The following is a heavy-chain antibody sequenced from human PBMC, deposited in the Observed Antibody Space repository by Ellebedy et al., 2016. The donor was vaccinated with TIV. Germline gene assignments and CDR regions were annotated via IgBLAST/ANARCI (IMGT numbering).Heavy chain of an antibody. Sequence: AASVKVSCKASGYTFTNYAMHWVRQAPGQRLEWMGWINAGNGDTKYSQTFQGRVTITRDTSASTAYMELSSLRSEDTAVYYCARASARGSFDYWGQGTLVTVSS. CDR1: GYTFTNYA. CDR2: INAGNGDT. CDR3: ARASARGSFDY. V-gene: IGHV1-3*01. J-gene: IGHJ4*02. D-gene: IGHD6-6*01.